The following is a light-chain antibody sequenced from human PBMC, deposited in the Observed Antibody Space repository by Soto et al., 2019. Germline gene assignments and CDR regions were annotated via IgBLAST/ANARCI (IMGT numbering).Light chain of an antibody. V-gene: IGKV1-5*03. CDR3: HQDNSYPIT. CDR2: KAS. Sequence: DIQMTQSPSTLYASVGDRVTITCRASQSISSWLAWYQQNPGKAPKLLSYKASSLESGVPSRFSGSGSGTEFTLTISSLQPDDFATYYCHQDNSYPITFGQGTLLEIK. CDR1: QSISSW. J-gene: IGKJ5*01.